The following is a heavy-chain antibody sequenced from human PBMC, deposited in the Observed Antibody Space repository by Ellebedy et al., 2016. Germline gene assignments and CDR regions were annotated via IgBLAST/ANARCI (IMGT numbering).Heavy chain of an antibody. CDR2: IIVDGSEE. Sequence: GGSLRLXXAASGFTFSSHAFHWVRQAPGMGLEWVALIIVDGSEEYYSDSVKGRFTISRDNSKNTVYLQINSLRLDDTGVYYCARGVAYGMDVWGQGTTVTVSS. J-gene: IGHJ6*02. D-gene: IGHD3-10*01. CDR3: ARGVAYGMDV. CDR1: GFTFSSHA. V-gene: IGHV3-30-3*01.